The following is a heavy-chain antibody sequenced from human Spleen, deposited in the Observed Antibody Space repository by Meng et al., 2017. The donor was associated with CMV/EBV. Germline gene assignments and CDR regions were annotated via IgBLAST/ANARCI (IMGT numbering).Heavy chain of an antibody. V-gene: IGHV3-21*01. D-gene: IGHD6-25*01. CDR1: GFTFSSYA. J-gene: IGHJ4*02. Sequence: GESLKISCAASGFTFSSYAMSWVRQAPGKGLEWVSSISSSSSYIYYADSVKGRFTISWDTAKNSLVLQMNSLRAEDTAFYFCARVAATVPFGHFDYWGQGVLVTVSS. CDR2: ISSSSSYI. CDR3: ARVAATVPFGHFDY.